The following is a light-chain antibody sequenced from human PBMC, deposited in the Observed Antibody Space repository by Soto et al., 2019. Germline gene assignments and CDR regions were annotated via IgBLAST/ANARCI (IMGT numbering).Light chain of an antibody. Sequence: QSALTQPASVSGSPGQSITISCTGTSSDVGSYNLVSWYQQHPGKAPKLMIYEVSKRPSGVSNRFSGSKSGNTASLTISGLQAEDEADYYCCSNAGSSTSNWVFGGVTKLTVL. CDR3: CSNAGSSTSNWV. CDR1: SSDVGSYNL. CDR2: EVS. J-gene: IGLJ3*02. V-gene: IGLV2-23*02.